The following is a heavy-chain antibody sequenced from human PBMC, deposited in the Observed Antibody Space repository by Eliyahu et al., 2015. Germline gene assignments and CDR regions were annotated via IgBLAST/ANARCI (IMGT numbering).Heavy chain of an antibody. CDR3: ARRNYEKYYFDY. CDR2: ISNSGST. CDR1: GGSIRTGGYC. J-gene: IGHJ4*02. V-gene: IGHV4-31*03. D-gene: IGHD3-3*01. Sequence: QVQLQESGPGLVQSSQTLSLTCTVSGGSIRTGGYCWSWIRQHPGEGLDWIASISNSGSTSYNTSLKSRVTISQDTFRNQFSLKMSSVSAADTAVYYCARRNYEKYYFDYWGQGILVTVSS.